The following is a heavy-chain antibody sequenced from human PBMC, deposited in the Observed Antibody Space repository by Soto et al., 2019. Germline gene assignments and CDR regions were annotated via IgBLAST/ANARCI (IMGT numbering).Heavy chain of an antibody. CDR3: TTDSYSTIIIVRFDY. V-gene: IGHV3-15*07. CDR1: GFTFSNAW. D-gene: IGHD3-22*01. J-gene: IGHJ4*01. CDR2: VKSKTHGETT. Sequence: GGSLRLSCAASGFTFSNAWINWVRQAPGKGLEWVGRVKSKTHGETTDYAEPVKGRFAISRDDSNNMVYLQMNSLKIEDTAVYYCTTDSYSTIIIVRFDYWGHGTLVTVSS.